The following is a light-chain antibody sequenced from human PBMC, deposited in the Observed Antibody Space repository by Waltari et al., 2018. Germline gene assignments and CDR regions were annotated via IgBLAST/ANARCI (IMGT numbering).Light chain of an antibody. CDR2: KAS. V-gene: IGKV1-5*03. Sequence: DIQLTQSPSTLSASVGDRVTITCRASQSLSNWLAWYQQKPGKAPKVLIYKASTLESGVPSRFSGSWSGTEFTLTISSLQPDDFATYYCQQYRNLWTFGQGTKVEIK. J-gene: IGKJ1*01. CDR3: QQYRNLWT. CDR1: QSLSNW.